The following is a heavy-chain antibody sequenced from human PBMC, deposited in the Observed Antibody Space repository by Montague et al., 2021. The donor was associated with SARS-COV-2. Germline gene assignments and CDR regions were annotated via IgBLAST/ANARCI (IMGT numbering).Heavy chain of an antibody. CDR1: GDSISTSTW. CDR3: ATLSRRTAAGTRDYFGLDV. J-gene: IGHJ6*02. CDR2: IFHSGTX. D-gene: IGHD6-13*01. Sequence: SETLSLTCRVSGDSISTSTWWTWVRQTPGKGLEWIGEIFHSGTXXXNPXXXSRVSIPVDKSNNQFSLRLSSLIAADTAVYYCATLSRRTAAGTRDYFGLDVWGQGTTVVVSS. V-gene: IGHV4-4*02.